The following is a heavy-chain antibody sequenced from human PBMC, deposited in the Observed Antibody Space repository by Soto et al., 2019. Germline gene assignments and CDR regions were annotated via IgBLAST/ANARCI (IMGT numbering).Heavy chain of an antibody. CDR3: AREVALRFLEWFPPYGMDV. CDR2: ISSSGSYT. CDR1: GFTLSDYY. V-gene: IGHV3-11*06. D-gene: IGHD3-3*01. Sequence: GXSLRLSCAASGFTLSDYYMSWIRQAPVNGLEWVSYISSSGSYTNYADSVKGRFTISRDNAKNSLYLQMNSLRAEDTAVYYCAREVALRFLEWFPPYGMDVWGQGTTVTVSS. J-gene: IGHJ6*02.